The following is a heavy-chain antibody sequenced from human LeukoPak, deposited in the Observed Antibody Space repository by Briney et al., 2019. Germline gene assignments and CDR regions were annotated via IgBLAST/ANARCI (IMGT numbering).Heavy chain of an antibody. CDR3: ARLVPAAMVYFDY. V-gene: IGHV3-53*01. CDR1: GFTVSSNY. J-gene: IGHJ4*02. CDR2: IYSGGST. D-gene: IGHD2-2*01. Sequence: GRSLRLSCAASGFTVSSNYMSWVRQAPGKGLEWVSVIYSGGSTYYADSVRGRFTISRDNSKNTLYLQMNSLRAEDTAVYYCARLVPAAMVYFDYWGQGTLVTVSS.